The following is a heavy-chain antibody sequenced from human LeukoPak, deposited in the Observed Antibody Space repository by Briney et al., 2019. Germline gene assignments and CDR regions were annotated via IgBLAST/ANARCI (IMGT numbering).Heavy chain of an antibody. J-gene: IGHJ3*02. CDR1: GFTFSNYA. V-gene: IGHV3-23*01. Sequence: GSLRLSCAASGFTFSNYAMSWVRQAPGKGLEWVSAIDSGGVGTYYADSVKGRFTISRDKSKNTLSLHMNSLRAEDTAEYYCARDNWNDVEGAFDIWGQGTLVTVSS. D-gene: IGHD1-20*01. CDR2: IDSGGVGT. CDR3: ARDNWNDVEGAFDI.